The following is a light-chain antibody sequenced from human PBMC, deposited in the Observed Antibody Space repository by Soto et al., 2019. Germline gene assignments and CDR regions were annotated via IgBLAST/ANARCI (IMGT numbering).Light chain of an antibody. CDR1: QTISSW. V-gene: IGKV1-5*03. CDR2: KAS. CDR3: LQYNDYWT. Sequence: DIQMTQSPSSLSASVGDRVTITCRASQTISSWLAWFQQRPGRAPKFLIYKASSLKNGVPLRFSGSGSGTQFTLTNSSLQPDDFATYYCLQYNDYWTFGQGTKVDIK. J-gene: IGKJ1*01.